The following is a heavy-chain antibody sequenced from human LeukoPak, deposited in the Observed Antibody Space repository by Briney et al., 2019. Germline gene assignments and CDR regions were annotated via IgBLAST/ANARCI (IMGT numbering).Heavy chain of an antibody. V-gene: IGHV3-30*02. CDR3: VVVFVPAALWQFDL. D-gene: IGHD2-2*01. Sequence: PGGSLRLSCVASGFTFSHYGFHWVRQAPGKGLEWVGIIRPDENRKSYGDSVKGRFTISRDNSKNTVYLQMNTLRAEDTAVYYCVVVFVPAALWQFDLWGRGTQVTVSS. CDR1: GFTFSHYG. CDR2: IRPDENRK. J-gene: IGHJ2*01.